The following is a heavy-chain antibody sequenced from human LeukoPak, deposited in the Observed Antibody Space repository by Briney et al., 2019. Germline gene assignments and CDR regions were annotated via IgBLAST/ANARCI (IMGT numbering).Heavy chain of an antibody. CDR1: GGSISGHY. D-gene: IGHD6-13*01. Sequence: PSETLSLTCTVSGGSISGHYWSWLRQPAGKGLEWIGHTYSDGSIDYSPSLKSRVTMSVDTSKNQFSLKLYSVTAADTAVFYCARGPAASGYLDYWDQGTLVTVSS. J-gene: IGHJ4*02. V-gene: IGHV4-4*07. CDR3: ARGPAASGYLDY. CDR2: TYSDGSI.